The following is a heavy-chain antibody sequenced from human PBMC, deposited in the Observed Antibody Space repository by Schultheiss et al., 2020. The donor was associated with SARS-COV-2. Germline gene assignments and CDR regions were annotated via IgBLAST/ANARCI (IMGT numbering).Heavy chain of an antibody. CDR3: ARDWRDYGAEEG. CDR1: GYSFSGYY. Sequence: ASVKVSCKASGYSFSGYYIHWVRQAPGQGLEWMGWISAYNGNTNYAQKFQGRVTITADESTSTAYMELSSLRSEDTAVYYCARDWRDYGAEEGWGQGTLVTVSS. D-gene: IGHD3-16*01. CDR2: ISAYNGNT. V-gene: IGHV1-18*04. J-gene: IGHJ4*02.